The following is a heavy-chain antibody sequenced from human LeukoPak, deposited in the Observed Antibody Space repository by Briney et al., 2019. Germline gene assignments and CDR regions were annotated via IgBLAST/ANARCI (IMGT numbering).Heavy chain of an antibody. CDR2: VNPKSGST. D-gene: IGHD3-10*01. CDR1: GYTFTGNY. CDR3: AAGWFGELFGAFDI. Sequence: ASVKVSCKASGYTFTGNYMHWVRQAPGQGLEWMGWVNPKSGSTNYAQKFQERVTITRDMSTSTAYMELSSLRSEDTAVYYCAAGWFGELFGAFDIWGQGTMVTVSS. J-gene: IGHJ3*02. V-gene: IGHV1-2*02.